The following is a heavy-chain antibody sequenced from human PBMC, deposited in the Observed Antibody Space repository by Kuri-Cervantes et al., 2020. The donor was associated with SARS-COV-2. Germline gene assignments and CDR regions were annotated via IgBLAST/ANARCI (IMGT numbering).Heavy chain of an antibody. CDR3: ARCLYSSGPTGGYYFDY. V-gene: IGHV3-21*01. D-gene: IGHD6-19*01. CDR2: ISSSSSYI. J-gene: IGHJ4*02. Sequence: LSLTCAASGFTFSSYSMNWVRQAPGKGLEWVSSISSSSSYIYYADSVKGRFTISRDNAKNSLYLQMNSLRAEDTAVYYCARCLYSSGPTGGYYFDYWGQGTLVTVSS. CDR1: GFTFSSYS.